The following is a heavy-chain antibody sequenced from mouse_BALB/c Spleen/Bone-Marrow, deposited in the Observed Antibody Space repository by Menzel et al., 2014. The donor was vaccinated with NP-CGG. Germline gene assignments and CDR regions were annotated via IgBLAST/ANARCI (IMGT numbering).Heavy chain of an antibody. V-gene: IGHV6-6*02. CDR3: TTGFAY. J-gene: IGHJ3*01. CDR1: GFTFSNYW. CDR2: IRLKSNNYAT. Sequence: EVKLVESGGGLVQPGVSMKLSCVASGFTFSNYWMNWVRKSPEKGLEWVAEIRLKSNNYATHYAESVKGSFTISRDDSKSSVYLQMNNLRAEDAGIYYCTTGFAYWGQGTLVTVSA.